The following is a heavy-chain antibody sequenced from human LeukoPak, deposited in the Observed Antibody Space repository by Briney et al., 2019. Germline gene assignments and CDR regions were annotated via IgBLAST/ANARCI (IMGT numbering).Heavy chain of an antibody. CDR3: ARASENFDY. CDR2: ISYEGDST. Sequence: GRSLRLSCAASGFIFRIYGMHWVRQAPGKGLEWVALISYEGDSTYYADSVKGRFTISRDNSKNTLYLQMNSLRAEDTAVYYCARASENFDYWGQGTLVTVSS. CDR1: GFIFRIYG. V-gene: IGHV3-30*03. J-gene: IGHJ4*02.